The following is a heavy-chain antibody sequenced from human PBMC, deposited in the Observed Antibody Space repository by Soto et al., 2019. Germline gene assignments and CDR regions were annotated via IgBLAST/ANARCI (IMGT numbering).Heavy chain of an antibody. J-gene: IGHJ6*03. D-gene: IGHD5-12*01. CDR2: ISSSGSTI. V-gene: IGHV3-48*04. Sequence: GGSLRLSCAASGFTFSSYSMNWVRQAPGKGLEWVSYISSSGSTIYYADSVKGRFTISRDNAKNSLYLQMNSLRAEDTAVYYCARGVRGDGYVKYYYMDVWGKGTTVTVS. CDR3: ARGVRGDGYVKYYYMDV. CDR1: GFTFSSYS.